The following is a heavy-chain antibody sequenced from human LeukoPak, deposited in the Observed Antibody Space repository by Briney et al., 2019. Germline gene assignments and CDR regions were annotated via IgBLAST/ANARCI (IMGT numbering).Heavy chain of an antibody. CDR2: ISSRSSAI. CDR1: GFTFSDSS. Sequence: PGGSLRLSCAASGFTFSDSSMNWVRQAPGKGLEWLSYISSRSSAIYYADSVKGRFTISRDNSKNTLYLQMNSLRAEDTAVYYCARKDDSSGEYRGGFDYWGQGTLVTVSS. J-gene: IGHJ4*02. D-gene: IGHD3-22*01. CDR3: ARKDDSSGEYRGGFDY. V-gene: IGHV3-48*01.